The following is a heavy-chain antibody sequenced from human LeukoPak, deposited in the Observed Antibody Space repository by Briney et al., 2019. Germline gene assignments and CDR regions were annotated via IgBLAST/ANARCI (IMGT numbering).Heavy chain of an antibody. CDR2: TYYRSKWYN. CDR3: ARDSPYCSGGSCYSGIDR. D-gene: IGHD2-15*01. CDR1: GDSVSSNSAA. V-gene: IGHV6-1*01. J-gene: IGHJ5*02. Sequence: SQTLSLTCAISGDSVSSNSAAWNWIRQSPSRGLEWLGRTYYRSKWYNDYAVSVKSRITINPDTSKNQFSLQLNSVTPEDTAVYYCARDSPYCSGGSCYSGIDRWGQGTLVTVSS.